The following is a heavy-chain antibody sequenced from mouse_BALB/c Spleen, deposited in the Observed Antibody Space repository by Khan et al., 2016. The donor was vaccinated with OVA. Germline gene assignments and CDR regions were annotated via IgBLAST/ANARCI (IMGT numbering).Heavy chain of an antibody. J-gene: IGHJ1*01. CDR3: ARRDYYAFNWYVDV. CDR1: GYTFTEYT. D-gene: IGHD1-1*01. V-gene: IGHV1-22*01. Sequence: EVQLQQSGPELVKPGASVKISCKTSGYTFTEYTMHWVKQSHGKSLEWIGRFNPNNGGTSYNQKFKGRATLTVDGSSSTAYMELRSLTSEDSAVYYCARRDYYAFNWYVDVWGAGTTVTVSS. CDR2: FNPNNGGT.